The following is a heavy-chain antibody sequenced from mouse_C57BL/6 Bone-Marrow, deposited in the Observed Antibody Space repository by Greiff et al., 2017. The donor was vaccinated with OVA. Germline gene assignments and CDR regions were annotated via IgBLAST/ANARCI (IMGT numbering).Heavy chain of an antibody. D-gene: IGHD1-1*02. Sequence: VQRVESGAELARPGASVKLSCKASGYTFTSYGISWVKQRTGQGLEWIGEIYPRSGNTYYNEKFKGKATLTADKSSSTAYMELRSLTSEDSAVYFCASYYGNFDYWGQGTTLTVSS. CDR2: IYPRSGNT. CDR1: GYTFTSYG. V-gene: IGHV1-81*01. J-gene: IGHJ2*01. CDR3: ASYYGNFDY.